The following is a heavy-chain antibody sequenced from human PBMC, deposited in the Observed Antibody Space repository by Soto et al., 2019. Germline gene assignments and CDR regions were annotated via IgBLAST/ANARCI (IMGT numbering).Heavy chain of an antibody. CDR3: AREYFYDSSDRRTFDL. CDR1: GFIVSSNY. J-gene: IGHJ3*01. D-gene: IGHD3-22*01. V-gene: IGHV3-53*04. CDR2: IYSDGRT. Sequence: PGGSLRLSCAASGFIVSSNYMSWVRQAPGKGLEWVSVIYSDGRTNYADSVKGRFTISRHNSKNTLYLQMNSLRTEDTAVYFCAREYFYDSSDRRTFDLWGQGTMVTVSS.